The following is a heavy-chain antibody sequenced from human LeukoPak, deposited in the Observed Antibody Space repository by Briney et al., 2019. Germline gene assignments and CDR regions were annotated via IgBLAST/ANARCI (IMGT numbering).Heavy chain of an antibody. CDR3: ARVAHLTFDY. CDR1: GDSMVTYH. Sequence: SETLSLTCTVSGDSMVTYHWSWIRQPPGKRLEWIGYIYYSGSASYNPSLKSRVTISIDTSKNNFYLKLNSVTAADTAVYYCARVAHLTFDYWGQGALVTVSS. CDR2: IYYSGSA. V-gene: IGHV4-59*12. D-gene: IGHD1-20*01. J-gene: IGHJ4*02.